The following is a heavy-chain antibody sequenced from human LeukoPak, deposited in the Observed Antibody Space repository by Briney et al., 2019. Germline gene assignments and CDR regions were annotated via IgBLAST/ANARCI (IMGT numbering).Heavy chain of an antibody. CDR2: IYYIGST. Sequence: SETLSLTCTVSGGSVRSYYWSWIRQPPGKGLEWIGYIYYIGSTNYNPSLKSRVTISVDTSKNQFSLKLSSVTAADTAVYYCAGLGSGTYQYYFDYWGQGTPVTVSS. CDR1: GGSVRSYY. D-gene: IGHD1-26*01. J-gene: IGHJ4*02. CDR3: AGLGSGTYQYYFDY. V-gene: IGHV4-59*08.